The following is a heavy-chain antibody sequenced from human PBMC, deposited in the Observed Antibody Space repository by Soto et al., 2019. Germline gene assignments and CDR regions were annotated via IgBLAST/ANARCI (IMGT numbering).Heavy chain of an antibody. J-gene: IGHJ4*02. D-gene: IGHD5-12*01. CDR1: GYTFTTYG. CDR3: EREPFPSTYDSFDY. V-gene: IGHV1-18*04. Sequence: QVQLVQSGAEMKKPGASVKVSCKASGYTFTTYGISWVRQAPGQGLEWMGWISAYNGNTHYAQKLQGRVTMTTDTSTSTAYLELRSLRSDDTAVYYCEREPFPSTYDSFDYWGQGTLVTVSS. CDR2: ISAYNGNT.